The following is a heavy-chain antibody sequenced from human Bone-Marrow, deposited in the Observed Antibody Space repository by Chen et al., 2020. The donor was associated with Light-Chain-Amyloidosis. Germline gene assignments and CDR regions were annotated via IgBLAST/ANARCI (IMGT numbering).Heavy chain of an antibody. V-gene: IGHV3-30*04. J-gene: IGHJ4*02. Sequence: QVQLVESGGGVVQPGRSLRLSCEASGFTFSDHTVHWVRQAPAKGLEWVAGISYDGSKKYYAESVRGRFTISRDNSKDTLYLQVNSLRLEDTAVYYCARCLHSYCSGSNCYPFWWGQGTLVTVSS. CDR3: ARCLHSYCSGSNCYPFW. CDR1: GFTFSDHT. CDR2: ISYDGSKK. D-gene: IGHD2-15*01.